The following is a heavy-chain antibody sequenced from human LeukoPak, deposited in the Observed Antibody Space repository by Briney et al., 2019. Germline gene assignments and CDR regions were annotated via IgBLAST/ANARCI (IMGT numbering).Heavy chain of an antibody. Sequence: SEILSLTCAVYGGSFSGCYWSWIRQPPGKGLEWIGEINHSGSTNYNPSLKSRVTISVDTSKNQFSLKLSSVTAADTAVYYCARGHYDYVWGSYRYTRNDYYYYMDVWGKGTTVTVSS. J-gene: IGHJ6*03. V-gene: IGHV4-34*01. D-gene: IGHD3-16*02. CDR1: GGSFSGCY. CDR3: ARGHYDYVWGSYRYTRNDYYYYMDV. CDR2: INHSGST.